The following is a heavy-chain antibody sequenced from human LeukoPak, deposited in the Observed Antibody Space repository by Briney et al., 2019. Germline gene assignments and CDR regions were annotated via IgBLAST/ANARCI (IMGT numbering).Heavy chain of an antibody. V-gene: IGHV4-4*09. J-gene: IGHJ4*02. D-gene: IGHD2-2*01. Sequence: PSETLSLTCTVSGGSISDSHWSWIRQPPGKGLEWIGNIHTSGGSNYSPSLKSRVTISVDTSKNQFSLKLSSVTAADTAVYYCARRGPAAAEDYWGQGTLVTVSS. CDR1: GGSISDSH. CDR2: IHTSGGS. CDR3: ARRGPAAAEDY.